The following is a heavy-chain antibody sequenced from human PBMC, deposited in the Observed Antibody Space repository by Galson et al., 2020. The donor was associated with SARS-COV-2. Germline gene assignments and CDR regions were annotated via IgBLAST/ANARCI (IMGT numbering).Heavy chain of an antibody. CDR2: ISGSGGSGGST. V-gene: IGHV3-23*01. CDR1: GFTVSSYA. D-gene: IGHD2-2*01. CDR3: ATRGDGSSTSGFYHYGRDV. J-gene: IGHJ6*02. Sequence: GGSLRLSCAASGFTVSSYAMTWVRQAPGRGLECVSAISGSGGSGGSTYYAGSVKGRFTISRDNSKNTLYLQMNSLRVEDTAVYYCATRGDGSSTSGFYHYGRDVWGQGTTVTVSS.